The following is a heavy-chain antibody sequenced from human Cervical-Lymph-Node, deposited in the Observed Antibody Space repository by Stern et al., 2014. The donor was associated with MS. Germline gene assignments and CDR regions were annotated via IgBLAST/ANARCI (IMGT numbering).Heavy chain of an antibody. D-gene: IGHD4-11*01. CDR2: VYYSGIT. J-gene: IGHJ2*01. Sequence: LQLQESGPGLVKPSETLSLTCTVSGGSITNRDYWGWIRQSPGKGLEWSGSVYYSGITYYRPSLKSRDTISIDTSPNPFFLRLTSVTATDTAVYFCARGVTAVTNYVPNWCFDLWGRGTLVTVSS. V-gene: IGHV4-39*01. CDR3: ARGVTAVTNYVPNWCFDL. CDR1: GGSITNRDY.